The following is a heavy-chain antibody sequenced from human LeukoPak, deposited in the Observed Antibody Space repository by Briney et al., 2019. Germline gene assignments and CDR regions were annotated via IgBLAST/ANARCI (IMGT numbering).Heavy chain of an antibody. Sequence: GGSLRRFCSASAVTFITYAMSWVRQAPGEGLEWVSTISGSGSNTYYADYVRGRFPISRDNSNNTLYLHMNSLRAEDTAVYYCAKERAGYTNPYYFDYWGQGTMVTVSS. CDR1: AVTFITYA. CDR2: ISGSGSNT. D-gene: IGHD3-16*02. CDR3: AKERAGYTNPYYFDY. J-gene: IGHJ4*02. V-gene: IGHV3-23*01.